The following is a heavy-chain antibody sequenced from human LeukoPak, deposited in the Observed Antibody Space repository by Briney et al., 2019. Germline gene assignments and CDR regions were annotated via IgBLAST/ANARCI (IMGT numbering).Heavy chain of an antibody. CDR1: GYTFTVYY. J-gene: IGHJ3*02. D-gene: IGHD2-2*02. CDR3: ARGSCSSASCYTENDAFDI. V-gene: IGHV1-2*02. Sequence: ASVKVSCKASGYTFTVYYMHWVRQAPGQGLEWMGWINPNSGGTNYAQKFQGRVTMTRDTSISTAYMELSRLRSDDTAVYYCARGSCSSASCYTENDAFDIWGQGTMVTVSS. CDR2: INPNSGGT.